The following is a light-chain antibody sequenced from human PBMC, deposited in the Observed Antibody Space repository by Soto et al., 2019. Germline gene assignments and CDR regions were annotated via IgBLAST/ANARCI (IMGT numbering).Light chain of an antibody. CDR2: GNS. Sequence: QSVLTQPPSVSGAPGQRVTISCTWISSNIGACYDVHWYQQLPGTAPKLLIYGNSNRPSGVPERFSGSKSGTSASLAITGLKAEDEADYYCQSYDSRLSVVFGGGTQLTVL. CDR1: SSNIGACYD. J-gene: IGLJ2*01. V-gene: IGLV1-40*01. CDR3: QSYDSRLSVV.